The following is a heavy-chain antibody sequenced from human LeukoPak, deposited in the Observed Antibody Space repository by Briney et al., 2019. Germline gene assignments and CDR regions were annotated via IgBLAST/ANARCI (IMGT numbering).Heavy chain of an antibody. CDR2: IYSSGST. CDR1: GGPISRYY. CDR3: ARISCSGGSCYLDY. Sequence: SETLSLTCTVSGGPISRYYWSWIRQPAGKGLEWIGRIYSSGSTNYNPSLRSRVTMSVDTSKNQFSLKLSSVTAADTAVYYCARISCSGGSCYLDYWGQGTLVTVSS. V-gene: IGHV4-4*07. D-gene: IGHD2-15*01. J-gene: IGHJ4*02.